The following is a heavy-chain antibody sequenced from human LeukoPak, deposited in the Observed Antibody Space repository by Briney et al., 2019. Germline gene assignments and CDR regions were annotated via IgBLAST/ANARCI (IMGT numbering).Heavy chain of an antibody. V-gene: IGHV3-30*04. CDR3: AREGGLRYFDTSPDDAFDI. J-gene: IGHJ3*02. CDR2: ISYDGSNK. CDR1: GFTFSSYA. Sequence: PGGSLRLSCAASGFTFSSYAMHWVRQAPGKGLEWVAVISYDGSNKYYADSVKGRFTISRDNAKNSLYLQMNSLRAEDTAVYYCAREGGLRYFDTSPDDAFDIWGQGTMVTVSS. D-gene: IGHD3-9*01.